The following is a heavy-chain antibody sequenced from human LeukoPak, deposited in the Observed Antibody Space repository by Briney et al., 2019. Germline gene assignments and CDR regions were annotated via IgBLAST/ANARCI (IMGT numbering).Heavy chain of an antibody. V-gene: IGHV3-13*01. D-gene: IGHD3-10*01. J-gene: IGHJ4*02. CDR1: GFTLSYYD. Sequence: QPGGSLRLSCVASGFTLSYYDMHWVRQATGKGLEWVSGIGTGGDANYAGSVRGRFTISREDAKRSLYLQMNSLRAGDTAVYYCARDRGTGFDLWGQGTLVTVSS. CDR3: ARDRGTGFDL. CDR2: IGTGGDA.